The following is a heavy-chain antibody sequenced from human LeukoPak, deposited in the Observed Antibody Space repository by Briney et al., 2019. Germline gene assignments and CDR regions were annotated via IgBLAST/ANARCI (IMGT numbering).Heavy chain of an antibody. J-gene: IGHJ5*02. CDR3: AKDRNWNTEGWFDP. V-gene: IGHV3-7*03. CDR2: IKQDGTEK. Sequence: PGGSLRLSCAASGFTFSTYWMSWVRQAPGKGLEWVAVIKQDGTEKYYVDSVKGRFTISRDNAKNSLYLQMNSLTAEDTAVYYCAKDRNWNTEGWFDPWGQGTLVTVSS. D-gene: IGHD1/OR15-1a*01. CDR1: GFTFSTYW.